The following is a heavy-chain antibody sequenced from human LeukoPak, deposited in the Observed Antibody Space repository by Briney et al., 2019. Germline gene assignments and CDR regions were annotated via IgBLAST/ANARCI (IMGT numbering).Heavy chain of an antibody. CDR2: ISYDGSNK. J-gene: IGHJ4*02. CDR1: GFTFSSYG. V-gene: IGHV3-30*03. D-gene: IGHD5-18*01. CDR3: ARDRGSGYTLRGYFDY. Sequence: QAGGSLRLSCAASGFTFSSYGMHWVRQAPGKGLEWVAVISYDGSNKYYAGSVKGRFTISRDNSKNTLYLQMNSLRAEDTAVYYCARDRGSGYTLRGYFDYWGQGTLVTVSS.